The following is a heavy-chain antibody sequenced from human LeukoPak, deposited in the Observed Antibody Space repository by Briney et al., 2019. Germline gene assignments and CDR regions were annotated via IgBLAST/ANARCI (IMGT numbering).Heavy chain of an antibody. CDR1: GFTFTNNW. Sequence: GGSLRLSCTAAGFTFTNNWMFWVRQAPGKGPEWLANINQDGSAADSVDSVKGRFTISRDNAKNSVYLQMNSLRAEDTAVYYCASSFGRGAFWGQGTLVTVSS. V-gene: IGHV3-7*05. J-gene: IGHJ4*02. CDR3: ASSFGRGAF. CDR2: INQDGSAA. D-gene: IGHD3/OR15-3a*01.